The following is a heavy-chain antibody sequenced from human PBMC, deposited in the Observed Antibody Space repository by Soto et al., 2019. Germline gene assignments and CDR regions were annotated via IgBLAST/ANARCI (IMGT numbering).Heavy chain of an antibody. J-gene: IGHJ4*02. Sequence: RISKTKGKGLEWIGEINHSGSTNYNPSLKSRVTISVDTSKNQFSLKLSSVTAADTAVYYCARGASGYNWNGRRYFDYWGQGTLVTVSS. CDR2: INHSGST. CDR3: ARGASGYNWNGRRYFDY. D-gene: IGHD1-20*01. V-gene: IGHV4-34*01.